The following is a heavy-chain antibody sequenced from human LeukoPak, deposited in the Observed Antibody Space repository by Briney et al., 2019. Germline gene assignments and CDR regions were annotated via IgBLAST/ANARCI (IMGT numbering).Heavy chain of an antibody. Sequence: ASVKVSCKASGYTLTNYDINWVRQATGQGPEWMGWMNPETGDTGYAQKFQGRVTMTRDTSMITAYMELTSLRSEDTAVYYCTRSLLGAGVYFDLWGRGTQVTVSS. J-gene: IGHJ2*01. CDR3: TRSLLGAGVYFDL. CDR1: GYTLTNYD. V-gene: IGHV1-8*01. D-gene: IGHD1-26*01. CDR2: MNPETGDT.